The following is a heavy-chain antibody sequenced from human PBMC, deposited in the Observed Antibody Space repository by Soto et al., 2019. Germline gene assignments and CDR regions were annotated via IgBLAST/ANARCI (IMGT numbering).Heavy chain of an antibody. Sequence: QVQLQESGPGLVKPSQTLSLTCTVSGGSISSGGYYWSWIRQNPGKGLEWIGYIYYSGTTNYNPPLKSRLTISVDTSKNQFSLKLNSMTAADTAVYYCARDESATEAFDIWGQGTMVTVSS. CDR2: IYYSGTT. D-gene: IGHD5-12*01. V-gene: IGHV4-31*03. CDR1: GGSISSGGYY. J-gene: IGHJ3*02. CDR3: ARDESATEAFDI.